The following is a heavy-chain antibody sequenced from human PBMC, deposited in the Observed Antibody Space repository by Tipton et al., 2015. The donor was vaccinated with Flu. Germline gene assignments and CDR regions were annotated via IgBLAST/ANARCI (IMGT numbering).Heavy chain of an antibody. V-gene: IGHV1-46*04. J-gene: IGHJ6*03. Sequence: QSGAEVKKPGASVKVSCKASGYTFTSYYMHWVRQAPGQGLEWMGIINPSGGSTSYAQKLQGRVTMTRDTSTSTVYMELSSLRSEDTAVYYCARDRVAGTPYYYYYMDVWGKGTTVTVSS. D-gene: IGHD6-19*01. CDR1: GYTFTSYY. CDR3: ARDRVAGTPYYYYYMDV. CDR2: INPSGGST.